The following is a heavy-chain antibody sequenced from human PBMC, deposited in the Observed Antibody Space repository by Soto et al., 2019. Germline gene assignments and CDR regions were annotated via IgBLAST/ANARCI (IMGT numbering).Heavy chain of an antibody. J-gene: IGHJ6*02. CDR2: ISYDGSNK. CDR1: GFTFSSYA. D-gene: IGHD6-13*01. V-gene: IGHV3-30-3*01. CDR3: ARDLRYSSSWYPEYYYGMDV. Sequence: QVQLVESGGGVVQPGRSLRLSCAASGFTFSSYAMHWVRQAPGKGLEWVAVISYDGSNKYYADSVKGRFTISRDNSKNTLYLQMNSLRAEDTAVYYCARDLRYSSSWYPEYYYGMDVWGQGTTVTVSS.